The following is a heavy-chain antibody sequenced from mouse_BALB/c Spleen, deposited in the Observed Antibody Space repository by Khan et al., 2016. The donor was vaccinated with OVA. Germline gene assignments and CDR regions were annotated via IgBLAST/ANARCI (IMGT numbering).Heavy chain of an antibody. J-gene: IGHJ3*01. Sequence: QVQLKQSGAELVKPGASVKLSCKTSGYTFTSYWIQWVKQRPGQGLGWIGQIFPGTGTTYYNENFKGKATLTVDTSSSTAYMQLSSLTSEDSAVYFCARGYFGNYEFAYWDQGTPVTVSP. CDR1: GYTFTSYW. D-gene: IGHD2-1*01. V-gene: IGHV1S132*01. CDR3: ARGYFGNYEFAY. CDR2: IFPGTGTT.